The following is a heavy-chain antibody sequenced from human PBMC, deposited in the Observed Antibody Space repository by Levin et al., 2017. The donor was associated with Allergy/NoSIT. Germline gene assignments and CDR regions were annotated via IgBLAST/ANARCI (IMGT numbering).Heavy chain of an antibody. CDR1: EFTFSSYA. V-gene: IGHV3-30*18. J-gene: IGHJ4*02. CDR2: ISYDGSDK. D-gene: IGHD2-8*02. CDR3: AKDRLGYCTASNCAHLEY. Sequence: LSLTCAASEFTFSSYAMNWVRQAPGKGLEWLAVISYDGSDKYYADSVKGRFTISRDNSKNTLYLHMTSLRAEDTAVYYCAKDRLGYCTASNCAHLEYWGQGTLVTVSS.